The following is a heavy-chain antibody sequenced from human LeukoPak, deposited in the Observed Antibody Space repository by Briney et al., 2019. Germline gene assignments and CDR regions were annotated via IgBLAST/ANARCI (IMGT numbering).Heavy chain of an antibody. CDR1: GDSMCDSY. CDR3: ARDIRSHNGPGGYYYDDLYV. Sequence: NPSETLSLTCTVSGDSMCDSYWSWGRQPAGKGLGWIGRIYASGRTNYNPALKSRVPLSVDTSSNQFSLTLSSVTAADTAVYHCARDIRSHNGPGGYYYDDLYVWGKGTTVTVSS. D-gene: IGHD2-8*01. CDR2: IYASGRT. V-gene: IGHV4-4*07. J-gene: IGHJ6*03.